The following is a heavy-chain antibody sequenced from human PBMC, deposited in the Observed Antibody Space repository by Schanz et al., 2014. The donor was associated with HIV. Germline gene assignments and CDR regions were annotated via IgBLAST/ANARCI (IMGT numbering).Heavy chain of an antibody. CDR3: ANEEGKKEE. CDR1: GFTFSSAA. D-gene: IGHD3-10*01. CDR2: ISISGETT. Sequence: EVQLLESGGGLVEPGESLRLSCAVSGFTFSSAALPWVRQAPGKGLEWVSGISISGETTYYADSVKGRFTISRDNSKSTLCVLMSSLRVEDTAVYYCANEEGKKEEWGKGTLVTVSS. J-gene: IGHJ4*02. V-gene: IGHV3-23*01.